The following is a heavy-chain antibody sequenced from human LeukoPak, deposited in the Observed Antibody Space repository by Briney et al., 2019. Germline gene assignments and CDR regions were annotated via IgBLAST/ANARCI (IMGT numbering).Heavy chain of an antibody. CDR3: ARGLGACGSYEWGFDY. J-gene: IGHJ4*02. CDR2: ISYDGSNK. V-gene: IGHV3-30-3*01. Sequence: GGSLRLSCAASGFTFSSYAMHWVRQAPGKGLEWVAVISYDGSNKYYADSVKGRFTISRDNSKNTLYLQMNSLRAEDTAVYYCARGLGACGSYEWGFDYWGQGTLVTVSS. CDR1: GFTFSSYA. D-gene: IGHD1-26*01.